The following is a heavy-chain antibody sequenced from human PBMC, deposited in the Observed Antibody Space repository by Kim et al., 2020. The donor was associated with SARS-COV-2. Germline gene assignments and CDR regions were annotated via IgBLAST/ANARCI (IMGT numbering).Heavy chain of an antibody. D-gene: IGHD5-18*01. CDR3: ARSLSPGWRYNYGYDLDH. J-gene: IGHJ4*02. Sequence: GGSLRLSCAASGFTFSSYTLHWVRQAPGKGLEWVAIISYDGTNKYYADSVEGRFTISRDNSKNTLYLQMNSLRPEDTAVYYCARSLSPGWRYNYGYDLDHWGQGTLVTVSS. CDR2: ISYDGTNK. CDR1: GFTFSSYT. V-gene: IGHV3-30*04.